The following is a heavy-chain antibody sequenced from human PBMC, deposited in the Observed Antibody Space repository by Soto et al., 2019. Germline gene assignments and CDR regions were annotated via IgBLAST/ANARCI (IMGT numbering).Heavy chain of an antibody. CDR3: AKCPGNYYDSSGLPFY. Sequence: GGSLRLSCAASGFTFSSYAMSWVRQAPGKGLEWVSAISGSGGSTYYADSVKGRFTISRDNSKNTLYLQMNSLRAEDTAVYYCAKCPGNYYDSSGLPFYCGQGTLVTVSS. D-gene: IGHD3-22*01. CDR1: GFTFSSYA. CDR2: ISGSGGST. J-gene: IGHJ4*02. V-gene: IGHV3-23*01.